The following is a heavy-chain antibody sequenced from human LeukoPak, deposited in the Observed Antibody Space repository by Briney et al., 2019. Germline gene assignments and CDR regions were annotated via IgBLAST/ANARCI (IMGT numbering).Heavy chain of an antibody. J-gene: IGHJ4*02. CDR2: ISADNGKT. Sequence: ASVTVSCKASGYTFTIYGISWVRQAPGQGLEWMGWISADNGKTNYAQKLQGRVTITTDTSTSTAYMELRSLRSDDTAVYYCARDLSRVFDYWGQGTLVTVSS. D-gene: IGHD3-10*01. V-gene: IGHV1-18*01. CDR1: GYTFTIYG. CDR3: ARDLSRVFDY.